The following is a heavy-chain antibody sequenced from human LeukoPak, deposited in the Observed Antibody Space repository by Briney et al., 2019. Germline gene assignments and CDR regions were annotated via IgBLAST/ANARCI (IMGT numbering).Heavy chain of an antibody. CDR2: ISGSGGST. CDR1: GFTFNSYA. D-gene: IGHD5-12*01. CDR3: AKDRDIVATHRLDY. J-gene: IGHJ4*02. Sequence: PGGSLRLSCAASGFTFNSYAMSWVRQAPGKGLEWVSAISGSGGSTYYADSVKGRFTISRDNSKNTLYLQMNSLRAEDTAVYYCAKDRDIVATHRLDYWGQGTLVTVSS. V-gene: IGHV3-23*01.